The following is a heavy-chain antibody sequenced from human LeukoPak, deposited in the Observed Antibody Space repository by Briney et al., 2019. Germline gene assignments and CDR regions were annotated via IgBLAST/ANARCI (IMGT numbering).Heavy chain of an antibody. V-gene: IGHV3-11*04. CDR3: AREYTAMAYDY. CDR1: GFTFSDYY. CDR2: ISSSGSTI. J-gene: IGHJ4*02. Sequence: GGSLRLSCAASGFTFSDYYMSWIRQAPGKGLEWVSYISSSGSTIYYADPVKGRFTISRDNAKNSLYLQMNNLRVDDSAVYYCAREYTAMAYDYWGQGNLVTVSS. D-gene: IGHD5-18*01.